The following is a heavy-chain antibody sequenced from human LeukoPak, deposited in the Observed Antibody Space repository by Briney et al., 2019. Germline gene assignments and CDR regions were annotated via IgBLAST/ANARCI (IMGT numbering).Heavy chain of an antibody. CDR3: ARKGSSIGYYDFWSGRDYFDY. V-gene: IGHV1-69*06. J-gene: IGHJ4*02. Sequence: SVKVSCKASGDTFSSYAISWVRQAPGQGLEWLGGIIPIFDTANYAQKFQGSFTITADKSTSTAYLELSSLRSEDTAVYYWARKGSSIGYYDFWSGRDYFDYWGQGTLVTGSS. D-gene: IGHD3-3*01. CDR2: IIPIFDTA. CDR1: GDTFSSYA.